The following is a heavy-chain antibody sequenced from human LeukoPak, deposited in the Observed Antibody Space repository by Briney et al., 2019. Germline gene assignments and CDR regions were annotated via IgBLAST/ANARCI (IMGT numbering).Heavy chain of an antibody. CDR3: AHRGRGYCYVGTYFFDY. Sequence: ASGPTLVNATQTLTLTCTFSGFSLSTSGVGVGWIRQPPGKALEWLALIYWDDDKRYNPSLKSRLTITKDTSKNQVVLTMTNMDPVDTATYYCAHRGRGYCYVGTYFFDYWGKGTLVTVSS. CDR2: IYWDDDK. V-gene: IGHV2-5*02. J-gene: IGHJ4*02. D-gene: IGHD5-18*01. CDR1: GFSLSTSGVG.